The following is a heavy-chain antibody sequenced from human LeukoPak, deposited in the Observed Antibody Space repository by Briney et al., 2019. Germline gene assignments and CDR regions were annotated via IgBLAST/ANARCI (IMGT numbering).Heavy chain of an antibody. J-gene: IGHJ4*02. CDR1: GFTFSSYS. V-gene: IGHV3-21*01. Sequence: GGSLRLSCAASGFTFSSYSMNWVRQAPGKGLEWVSSISSSSSYIYYADSVKGRFTISRDNAKNSLYLQMNSLRAEDTAVYYCARGETTADFDYWGQGTLVTASS. CDR3: ARGETTADFDY. D-gene: IGHD4-17*01. CDR2: ISSSSSYI.